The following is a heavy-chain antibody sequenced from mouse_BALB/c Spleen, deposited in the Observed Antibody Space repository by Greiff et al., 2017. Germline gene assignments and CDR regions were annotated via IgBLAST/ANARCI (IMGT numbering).Heavy chain of an antibody. Sequence: VQLQQSGAELAKPGASVKMSCKASGYTFTSYWMHWVKHRPGQGLEWIGYINPSTGYTEYNQKFKDKATLTADKSSSTAYMQLSSLTSEDSAVYYCARSGGGLRPFFDYWGQGTTLTVSS. J-gene: IGHJ2*01. CDR2: INPSTGYT. V-gene: IGHV1-7*01. D-gene: IGHD2-4*01. CDR1: GYTFTSYW. CDR3: ARSGGGLRPFFDY.